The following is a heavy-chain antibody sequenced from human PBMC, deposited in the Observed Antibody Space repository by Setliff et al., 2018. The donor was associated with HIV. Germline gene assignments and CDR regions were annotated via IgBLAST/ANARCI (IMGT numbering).Heavy chain of an antibody. Sequence: PSETLSLTCTVSGGSISSDYWSGIRQPPGKGLEGIGYIFYTGSTTYNPSLNSRVTISVDTSKNQFSRKVTSVTAADTAVYYCGRQVPVPGVAVTPIDYWGKGTLVTVSS. CDR2: IFYTGST. V-gene: IGHV4-59*08. CDR1: GGSISSDY. CDR3: GRQVPVPGVAVTPIDY. D-gene: IGHD3-22*01. J-gene: IGHJ4*02.